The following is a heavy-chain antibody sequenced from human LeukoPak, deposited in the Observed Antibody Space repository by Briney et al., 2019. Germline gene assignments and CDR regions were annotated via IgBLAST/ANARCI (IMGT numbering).Heavy chain of an antibody. Sequence: GGSLRLSCTVSGFTVSSNSMSWVRQAPGKGLEWVSFIYSDNTHYSDSVKGRFTISRDNSKNTLYLQMNSLRAEDTAVYYCARAMIVVVNDAFDIWGQGTMVTVSS. CDR1: GFTVSSNS. V-gene: IGHV3-53*01. J-gene: IGHJ3*02. CDR2: IYSDNT. D-gene: IGHD3-22*01. CDR3: ARAMIVVVNDAFDI.